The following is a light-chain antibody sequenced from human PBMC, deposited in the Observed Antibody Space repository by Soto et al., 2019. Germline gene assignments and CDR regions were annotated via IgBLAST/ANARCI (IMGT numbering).Light chain of an antibody. CDR2: GNN. V-gene: IGLV1-40*01. CDR3: QSFDTRLNSVV. Sequence: QSALTQPPSASGSPGQSVTISCSGSSSNIGAGYDVHWYQQFPGTAPKLLIYGNNNRPSGVPDRFSGSKSGTSASLAITGLQAEDEADYYCQSFDTRLNSVVFGGGTKLTVL. J-gene: IGLJ2*01. CDR1: SSNIGAGYD.